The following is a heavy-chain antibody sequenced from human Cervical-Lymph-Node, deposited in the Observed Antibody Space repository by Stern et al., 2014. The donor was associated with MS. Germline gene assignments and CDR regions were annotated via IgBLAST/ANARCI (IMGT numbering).Heavy chain of an antibody. CDR1: GFNFSHYA. CDR2: VSSEGNNK. CDR3: ATQIWFDY. V-gene: IGHV3-30-3*01. J-gene: IGHJ4*02. D-gene: IGHD3-16*01. Sequence: VQLLESGGGVVQPGRSLKLSCAVSGFNFSHYAMHWVRPAPGKGLEWVAAVSSEGNNKYHADSVKGRFTISRDNSKNIVYLQMNSLRDDDTAVYYCATQIWFDYWGQGTLVTVSS.